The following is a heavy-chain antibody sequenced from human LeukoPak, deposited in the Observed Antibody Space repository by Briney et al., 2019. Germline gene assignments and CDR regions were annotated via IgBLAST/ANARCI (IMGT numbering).Heavy chain of an antibody. CDR2: IYYSGST. CDR3: ARRYSYEFDY. CDR1: GGSISSYY. J-gene: IGHJ4*02. V-gene: IGHV4-59*08. Sequence: SEPLSLTCPVSGGSISSYYWSWIRQPPGKGLEWIGYIYYSGSTNYNPSLKSRVTISVDTSKNQFSLKLSSVTAADTAVYYCARRYSYEFDYWGQGTLVTVSS. D-gene: IGHD5-18*01.